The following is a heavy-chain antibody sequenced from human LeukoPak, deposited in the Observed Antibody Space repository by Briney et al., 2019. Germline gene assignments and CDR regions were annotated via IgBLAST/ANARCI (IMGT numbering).Heavy chain of an antibody. CDR1: GGSISSGSYY. V-gene: IGHV4-61*01. J-gene: IGHJ4*02. CDR2: IYYSGST. Sequence: PSETLSLTCTVSGGSISSGSYYWSWIRQPPGKGLEWIGYIYYSGSTNYNPSLKSRVTISLDTSKNQFSLKLSSVTAADTAVYYCASLYCSDGSCYFDYWGQGTLVTVSS. CDR3: ASLYCSDGSCYFDY. D-gene: IGHD2-15*01.